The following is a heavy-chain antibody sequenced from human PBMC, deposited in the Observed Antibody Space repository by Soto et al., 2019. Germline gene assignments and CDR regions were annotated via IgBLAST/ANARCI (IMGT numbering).Heavy chain of an antibody. CDR2: ISDSGAGS. J-gene: IGHJ5*02. CDR3: AKVRLSGVPDGIGEFDT. CDR1: GFTFRRFA. D-gene: IGHD3-10*01. Sequence: EVQLLESGGGLVQPGGSLRLSCAASGFTFRRFAMHWGRQAPGKGLEWVSFISDSGAGSHYADSVKGRFTISRDNSKNTLYLEMNRLRAEDTAVYPCAKVRLSGVPDGIGEFDTWGQGTRVTVSA. V-gene: IGHV3-23*01.